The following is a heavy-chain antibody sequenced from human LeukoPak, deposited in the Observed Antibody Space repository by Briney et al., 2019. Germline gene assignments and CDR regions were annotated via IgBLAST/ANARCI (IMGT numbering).Heavy chain of an antibody. Sequence: PGGSLRLSCAASGFTFDKAWMTWVRQAPGKGLEWVGRIKSKIHGGTIDYAAPVKGRFTISRDDSKNTLYLQMNSLKTEDTAVYYCTTEDNGFFDYWGQGTLVTVSS. CDR2: IKSKIHGGTI. D-gene: IGHD1-14*01. V-gene: IGHV3-15*01. CDR1: GFTFDKAW. CDR3: TTEDNGFFDY. J-gene: IGHJ4*02.